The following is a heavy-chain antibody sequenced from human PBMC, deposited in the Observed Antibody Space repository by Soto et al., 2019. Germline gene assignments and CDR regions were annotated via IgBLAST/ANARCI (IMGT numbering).Heavy chain of an antibody. D-gene: IGHD6-13*01. CDR1: GGTFSSYA. CDR2: IIPIFGTA. CDR3: ARRPILISNRIAAAGTIYYYGMDV. J-gene: IGHJ6*02. V-gene: IGHV1-69*12. Sequence: QVQLVQSGAEVKKPGSSVKVSCKASGGTFSSYAISWVRQAPGQGLEWMGGIIPIFGTANYAQKFQGRVTITADESTSTAYMELSSLRSEDTAVYYCARRPILISNRIAAAGTIYYYGMDVWGQGTTVTVSS.